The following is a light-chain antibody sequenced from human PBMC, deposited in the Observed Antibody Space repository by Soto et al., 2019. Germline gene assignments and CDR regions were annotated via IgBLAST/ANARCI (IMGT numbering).Light chain of an antibody. CDR2: DVT. J-gene: IGLJ3*02. V-gene: IGLV2-14*01. CDR3: RSGTKSVIHVV. Sequence: QSVLTQPASVSGSPGQSITISCTGTSSDVGGYDYVSWYQQNPGKAPKLLISDVTDRASGVSHRFSGSKSGNTATLTISGLQAEDEADYYCRSGTKSVIHVVFGGGNKVTVL. CDR1: SSDVGGYDY.